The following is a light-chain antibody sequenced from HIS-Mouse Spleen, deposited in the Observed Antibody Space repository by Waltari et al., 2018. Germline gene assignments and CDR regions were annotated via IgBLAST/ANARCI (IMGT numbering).Light chain of an antibody. CDR1: QSLVHSDGNTY. V-gene: IGKV2-30*02. CDR2: KVS. J-gene: IGKJ2*01. Sequence: DVVMTQSPLSLPVTLGQPASISCRSSQSLVHSDGNTYLNWFQQRPGQSPRRLLYKVSDRDSGVPDRVSGSGSGTDFTLKISRVEAEDVGVYYCMQGTHWPPYTFGQGTKLEIK. CDR3: MQGTHWPPYT.